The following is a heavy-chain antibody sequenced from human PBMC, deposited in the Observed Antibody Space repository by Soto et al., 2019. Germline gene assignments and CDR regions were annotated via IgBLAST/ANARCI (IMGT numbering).Heavy chain of an antibody. Sequence: SETLSLTCAVYGESFSPYYWTWIRQPPGKGLEWIGEINHGASTNYNPSLKSRVTISVDTSKNQFSLKLRSVTAADTAVYYCTRGGGSSDNYFGPWGQGTLVTVSS. CDR2: INHGAST. CDR3: TRGGGSSDNYFGP. V-gene: IGHV4-34*01. CDR1: GESFSPYY. D-gene: IGHD3-16*01. J-gene: IGHJ5*02.